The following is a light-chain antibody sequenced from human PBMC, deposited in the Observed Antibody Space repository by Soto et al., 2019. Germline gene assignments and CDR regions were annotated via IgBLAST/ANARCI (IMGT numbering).Light chain of an antibody. CDR2: LNSDGSH. J-gene: IGLJ2*01. CDR1: SGHISYA. Sequence: QPVLTQSPSASAALGASVKLTCTLSSGHISYAIAWHQQQPEKGPRYLMKLNSDGSHSKGDGIPDRFSGSSSGAERYLTISSLQSDDEADYYCQTWGTGIVVFGGGTKLTVL. CDR3: QTWGTGIVV. V-gene: IGLV4-69*01.